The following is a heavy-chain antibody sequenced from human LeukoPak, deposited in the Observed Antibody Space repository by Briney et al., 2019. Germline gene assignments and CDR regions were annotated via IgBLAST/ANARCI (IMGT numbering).Heavy chain of an antibody. J-gene: IGHJ4*02. CDR1: GYTFTGYY. CDR2: INPNSGGT. D-gene: IGHD4-17*01. Sequence: ASVKVSCKASGYTFTGYYMHWVRQAPGQGLEWMGWINPNSGGTNYAQKFQGRVTITRDTSISTAYMELSRLRSDDTAVYYCATALGGDYHFDYWGQGTLVTVSS. V-gene: IGHV1-2*02. CDR3: ATALGGDYHFDY.